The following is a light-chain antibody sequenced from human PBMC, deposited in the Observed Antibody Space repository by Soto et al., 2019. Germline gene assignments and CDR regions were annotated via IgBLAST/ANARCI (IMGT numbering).Light chain of an antibody. J-gene: IGKJ2*01. CDR1: QSVSSY. CDR2: DAS. V-gene: IGKV3-11*01. Sequence: EIVLTQSPATLSLSPGERATLSCRASQSVSSYLAWYQQKPGQAPRLLIYDASNMATGIPARFSGSGSGTDFTLTISSLEPEDFAVYYCQQYGSSPYTFGLGTKLEIK. CDR3: QQYGSSPYT.